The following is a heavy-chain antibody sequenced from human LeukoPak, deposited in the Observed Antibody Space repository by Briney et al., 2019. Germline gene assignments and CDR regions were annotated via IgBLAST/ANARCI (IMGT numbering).Heavy chain of an antibody. Sequence: GGSLRLSCVASGFRFSSYAIHWVRQAPGKGLEWVALISDNGRRKEYADSVKGRFTIDRDNAKNSLYLQMNSLRAEDTAVYYCAELGITMIGGVWGKGTTVTISS. CDR1: GFRFSSYA. CDR3: AELGITMIGGV. D-gene: IGHD3-10*02. J-gene: IGHJ6*04. CDR2: ISDNGRRK. V-gene: IGHV3-30*04.